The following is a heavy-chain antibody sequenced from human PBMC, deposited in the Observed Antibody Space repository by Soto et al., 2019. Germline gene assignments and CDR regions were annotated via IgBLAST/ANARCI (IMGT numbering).Heavy chain of an antibody. D-gene: IGHD6-13*01. CDR3: AKGLIAAADTYNAFDI. CDR1: GFTFSSYA. V-gene: IGHV3-23*01. CDR2: ISGSGGST. Sequence: GGSLRLSCAASGFTFSSYAMSWVRQAPGKGLEWVSAISGSGGSTYYADSVKGRFTISRDNSKNTLYLQMNSLRAEDTAVYYCAKGLIAAADTYNAFDIWGQGTMVTVSS. J-gene: IGHJ3*02.